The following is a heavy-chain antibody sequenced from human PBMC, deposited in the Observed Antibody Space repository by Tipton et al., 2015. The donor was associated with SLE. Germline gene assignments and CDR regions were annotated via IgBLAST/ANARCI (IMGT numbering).Heavy chain of an antibody. D-gene: IGHD2-2*02. CDR3: ARAGPYCSSTSCYTWDY. CDR2: IYYSGST. Sequence: LRLSCTVSGGSISSYYWSWIRQPPGKGLEWIGYIYYSGSTNYNPSLKSRVTISVDTSKNQFSLKLSSVTAADTAVYYCARAGPYCSSTSCYTWDYWGQGTLVTVSS. CDR1: GGSISSYY. J-gene: IGHJ4*02. V-gene: IGHV4-59*01.